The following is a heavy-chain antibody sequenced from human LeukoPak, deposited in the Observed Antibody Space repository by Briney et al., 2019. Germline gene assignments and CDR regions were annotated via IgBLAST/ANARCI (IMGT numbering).Heavy chain of an antibody. V-gene: IGHV1-46*01. CDR1: GYSFTGHY. CDR2: IHPSGGTT. Sequence: ASVKVSCKASGYSFTGHYMHWVRQAPGRGLEWMGLIHPSGGTTTYAQNFQGRITMTRDTSATTVDMDLSSLISEDTAIYYCARGRAEGRRPRASANWFDLWGQGTLVTVSS. D-gene: IGHD1-26*01. J-gene: IGHJ5*02. CDR3: ARGRAEGRRPRASANWFDL.